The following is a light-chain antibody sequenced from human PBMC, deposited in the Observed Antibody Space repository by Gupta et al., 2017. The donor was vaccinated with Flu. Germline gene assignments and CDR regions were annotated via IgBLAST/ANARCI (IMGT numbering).Light chain of an antibody. CDR1: SSDIGYYNH. Sequence: SNLTQPASVSGSPGQTITISCIGTSSDIGYYNHVSWYQQHPGEAPKLLIYEVINRPPGVSNRFSGSKSGNTASLTVSGLQPEDEADYYCSSYTAGDTWVFGGGTRLTVL. V-gene: IGLV2-14*01. J-gene: IGLJ3*02. CDR2: EVI. CDR3: SSYTAGDTWV.